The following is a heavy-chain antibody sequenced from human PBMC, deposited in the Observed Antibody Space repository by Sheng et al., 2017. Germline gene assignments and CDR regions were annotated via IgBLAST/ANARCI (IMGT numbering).Heavy chain of an antibody. Sequence: QVQLVESGGGVVQPGRSLRLSCAASGFSFSSYGMHWVRQAPGKGLEWVAVISYDAADKYYADSVKGRFTISRDNSNFTLSLQMNSLRPEDTALYYCAKNRLAVAATTYYADSWGQGTLVTVSS. CDR1: GFSFSSYG. CDR2: ISYDAADK. V-gene: IGHV3-30*18. D-gene: IGHD6-19*01. CDR3: AKNRLAVAATTYYADS. J-gene: IGHJ4*02.